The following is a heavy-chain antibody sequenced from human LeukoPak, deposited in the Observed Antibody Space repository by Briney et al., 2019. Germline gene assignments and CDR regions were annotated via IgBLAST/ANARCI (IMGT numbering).Heavy chain of an antibody. CDR1: GFSLSTSGVG. V-gene: IGHV2-5*02. CDR2: IYWDDDK. Sequence: SGPTLVNPTQTLTLTCTFSGFSLSTSGVGVGWIRQPPGKALEWLALIYWDDDKRYSPSLKSRLTITKDTSKNQVVLTMTNMDPVDTAIYYCAHTDAFYDYIWGSYRKPNYFDYWGQGTLVTVSS. CDR3: AHTDAFYDYIWGSYRKPNYFDY. D-gene: IGHD3-16*02. J-gene: IGHJ4*02.